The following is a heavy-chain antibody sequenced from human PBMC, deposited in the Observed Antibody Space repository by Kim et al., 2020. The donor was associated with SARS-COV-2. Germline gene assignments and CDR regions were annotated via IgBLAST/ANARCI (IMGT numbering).Heavy chain of an antibody. CDR3: ARHPRSTGRGFDY. CDR1: GGSVNSYY. J-gene: IGHJ4*02. V-gene: IGHV4-59*08. D-gene: IGHD1-1*01. CDR2: VFGTGTT. Sequence: SETLSLTCSVSGGSVNSYYWTWIRQPPGKGLEWIGYVFGTGTTGYNPSLKSRVTISTDTAKNQFSLKLTSVTAADTAVYYCARHPRSTGRGFDYWGRGTLVTVSS.